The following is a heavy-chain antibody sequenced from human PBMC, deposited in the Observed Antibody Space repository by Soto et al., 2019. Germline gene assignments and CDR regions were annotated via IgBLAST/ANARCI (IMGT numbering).Heavy chain of an antibody. CDR3: ARGVTMVRGVSHTPYFYY. D-gene: IGHD3-10*01. J-gene: IGHJ4*02. CDR2: IYYSGST. V-gene: IGHV4-31*03. CDR1: GGSISSGGYY. Sequence: QVQLQESGPGLVKPSQNLSLTCTVSGGSISSGGYYWRWIRQHPGKGLEWIGYIYYSGSTYYNPSLKSRVTISVDTSKNQFSLKLSSVTAADTAVYYCARGVTMVRGVSHTPYFYYWGQGTLVTVSS.